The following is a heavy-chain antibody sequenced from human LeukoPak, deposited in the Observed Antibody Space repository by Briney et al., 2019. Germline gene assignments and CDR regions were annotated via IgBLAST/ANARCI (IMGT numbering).Heavy chain of an antibody. CDR2: IYCSGNT. CDR1: GDPIRSRDYY. Sequence: PSETLSLTCSVSGDPIRSRDYYRAWIRQPPGRGMGWIWTIYCSGNTYYSPSRKSRVTISVDASTSLLPRRLTSVTAADSAVYYCATRRCTNCFDPRGPGTLVTVSS. J-gene: IGHJ5*02. CDR3: ATRRCTNCFDP. V-gene: IGHV4-39*02.